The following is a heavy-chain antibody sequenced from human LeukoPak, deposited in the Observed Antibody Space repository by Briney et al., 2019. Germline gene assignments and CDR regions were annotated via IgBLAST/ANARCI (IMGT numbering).Heavy chain of an antibody. D-gene: IGHD2-15*01. CDR3: AREPEDIVVVVAARVGAFDI. CDR2: ISAYNGNT. Sequence: ASVKVSCKASGFTFTSYGISWVRQAPGQGLEWMGWISAYNGNTNYAQKFQGRVTITADESTSTAYMELSSLRSEDTAVYYCAREPEDIVVVVAARVGAFDIWGQGTMVTVSS. CDR1: GFTFTSYG. V-gene: IGHV1-18*01. J-gene: IGHJ3*02.